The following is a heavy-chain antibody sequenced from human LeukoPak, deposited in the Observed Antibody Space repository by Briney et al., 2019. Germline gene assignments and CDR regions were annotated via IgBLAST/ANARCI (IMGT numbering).Heavy chain of an antibody. CDR1: GYTFTSYD. D-gene: IGHD3-3*01. CDR3: ARAYYDFWSGYYNWFDP. Sequence: ASVKVSCKASGYTFTSYDINWVRQATGQGLEWMGWMNPNSGNTGYAQKFQGRVTITRNTSISTAYMELRSLRSDDTAVYYCARAYYDFWSGYYNWFDPWGQGTLVTVSS. CDR2: MNPNSGNT. J-gene: IGHJ5*02. V-gene: IGHV1-8*03.